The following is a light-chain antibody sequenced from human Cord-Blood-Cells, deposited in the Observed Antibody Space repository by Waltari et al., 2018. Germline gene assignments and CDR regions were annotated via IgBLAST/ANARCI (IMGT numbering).Light chain of an antibody. Sequence: EIVLTLSPGTLSLSPGDRATLSCRASQSVSSSYLAWYQQKPGQAPRLLIYGASSRATGIPDRFSGSGSVTDFTLTTSRLEPEDLAVYYCQQSGAFGQGTKVEIK. CDR2: GAS. V-gene: IGKV3-20*01. CDR3: QQSGA. J-gene: IGKJ1*01. CDR1: QSVSSSY.